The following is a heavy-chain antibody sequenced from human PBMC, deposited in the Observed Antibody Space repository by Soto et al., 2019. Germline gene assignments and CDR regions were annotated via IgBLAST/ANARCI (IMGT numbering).Heavy chain of an antibody. CDR2: INHSGST. J-gene: IGHJ3*02. Sequence: QVQLQQWGAGLLKPSETLSLTCAVYGGSFSGYYWSWIRQPPGKGLEWIGEINHSGSTNYNPSLKSRVNTPVDTSKNQFSLKLSSVTAADTAVYYCARGHLRYCRGGSCYSWYAFDIWGQGTMVTVSS. CDR3: ARGHLRYCRGGSCYSWYAFDI. V-gene: IGHV4-34*01. CDR1: GGSFSGYY. D-gene: IGHD2-15*01.